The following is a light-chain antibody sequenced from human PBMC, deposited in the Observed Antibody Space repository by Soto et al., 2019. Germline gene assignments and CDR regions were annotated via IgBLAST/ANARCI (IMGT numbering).Light chain of an antibody. Sequence: DIQMTQSPSTLSASVGDRVTITCLASQNVNKWLAWFQQKPGKVPKLLIFDASTLQTGVPLRFGGSGSGTVFTLTISSLQPEDFATYYCQQYNSYSPWTFGQGTKVDIK. CDR3: QQYNSYSPWT. J-gene: IGKJ1*01. V-gene: IGKV1-5*01. CDR2: DAS. CDR1: QNVNKW.